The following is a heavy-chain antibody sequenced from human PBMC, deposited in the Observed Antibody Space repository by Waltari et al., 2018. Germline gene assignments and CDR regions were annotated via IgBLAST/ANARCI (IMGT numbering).Heavy chain of an antibody. Sequence: EVQLVESGGGLVQPGGSLRLSCAASGFTFSSQEMNWVRQAPGKGLEWVSHISRSGSSTHYADSVMGRFTVSRDNAKNALFLQINSLRADDTAVYYCARGYYFGLHFDSWGHGTLVTVSS. D-gene: IGHD1-26*01. CDR2: ISRSGSST. CDR3: ARGYYFGLHFDS. J-gene: IGHJ4*01. V-gene: IGHV3-48*03. CDR1: GFTFSSQE.